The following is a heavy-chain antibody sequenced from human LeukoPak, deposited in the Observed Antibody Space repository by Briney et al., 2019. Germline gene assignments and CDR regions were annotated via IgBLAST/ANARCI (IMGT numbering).Heavy chain of an antibody. V-gene: IGHV3-74*01. Sequence: GGSLRHSCAVSGFTFSGYWMNWVRQAPGKGLVWVSRINSDGNDATYADSVKGRFTSSRDNSKKMLFLQMTSLRAEDTAVYYCTRDFYSSSWDWGQGTLVTVSS. D-gene: IGHD6-13*01. CDR3: TRDFYSSSWD. J-gene: IGHJ1*01. CDR1: GFTFSGYW. CDR2: INSDGNDA.